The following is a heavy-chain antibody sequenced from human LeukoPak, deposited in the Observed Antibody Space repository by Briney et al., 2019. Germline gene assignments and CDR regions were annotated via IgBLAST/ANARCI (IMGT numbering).Heavy chain of an antibody. V-gene: IGHV4-61*08. CDR1: GGSISSGGYY. D-gene: IGHD2-2*01. J-gene: IGHJ6*02. CDR2: IYYSGST. Sequence: PSQTLSLTCTVPGGSISSGGYYWSWIRQHPGKGLEWIGYIYYSGSTNYNPSLKSRVTISVDTSKNQFSLKLSSVTAADTAVYYCARDGSRPYCSSTSCYGYYYYYGMDVWGQGTTVTVSS. CDR3: ARDGSRPYCSSTSCYGYYYYYGMDV.